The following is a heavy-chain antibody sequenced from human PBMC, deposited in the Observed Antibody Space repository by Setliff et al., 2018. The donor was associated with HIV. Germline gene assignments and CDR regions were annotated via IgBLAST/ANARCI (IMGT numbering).Heavy chain of an antibody. J-gene: IGHJ4*02. D-gene: IGHD6-19*01. Sequence: ASVKVSCKASKYTFTDYYMHWVQQAPGKGLEWMGRVDPEDDKTIYAEKFQGRVTMTTATSSDTAYLYLSSLRSEDTAVYYCALAVAGTGFDYWGQGTLVTVSS. CDR1: KYTFTDYY. V-gene: IGHV1-69-2*01. CDR3: ALAVAGTGFDY. CDR2: VDPEDDKT.